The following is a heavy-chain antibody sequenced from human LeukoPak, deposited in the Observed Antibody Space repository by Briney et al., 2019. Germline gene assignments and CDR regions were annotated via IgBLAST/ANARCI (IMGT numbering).Heavy chain of an antibody. CDR1: GFIFSAYS. Sequence: GGSLRLSCAASGFIFSAYSMNWVRQAPGKGLEWISYISLNSGAIYYADSVKGRFTISRDNAKNSLYLQMNSLRAEDTAVYYCARAGHGSYYDFWSGYYNAAFDIWGQGTMVTVSS. J-gene: IGHJ3*02. CDR2: ISLNSGAI. CDR3: ARAGHGSYYDFWSGYYNAAFDI. V-gene: IGHV3-48*04. D-gene: IGHD3-3*01.